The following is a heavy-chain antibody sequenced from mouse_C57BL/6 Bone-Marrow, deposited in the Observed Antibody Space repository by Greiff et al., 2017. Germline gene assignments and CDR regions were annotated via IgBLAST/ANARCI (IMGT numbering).Heavy chain of an antibody. CDR2: IYPRDGST. Sequence: QVQLQQSDAELVKPGASVKISCKVSGYTFTDYTIHWMKQRPEQGLEWIGYIYPRDGSTKYHEKFKGKATLTGDKSYSTVYMQLHSLTSADSAVYFCARWYSAIDYWGQGTSLTVSS. V-gene: IGHV1-78*01. CDR1: GYTFTDYT. CDR3: ARWYSAIDY. J-gene: IGHJ4*01. D-gene: IGHD1-1*02.